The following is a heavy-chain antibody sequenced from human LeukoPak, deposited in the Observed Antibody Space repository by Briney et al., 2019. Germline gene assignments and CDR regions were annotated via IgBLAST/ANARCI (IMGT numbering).Heavy chain of an antibody. CDR1: GFTFSSYW. D-gene: IGHD3-22*01. J-gene: IGHJ4*02. Sequence: GGSLRLSCAASGFTFSSYWMSWVRQAPGKGLEWVANIKQDGSEKYYVDSVKGRFTISRDNAKNSLYLQMNSLRAEDTAVYYYAREAYYDSSGYPTEIDYWGQGTLVTVSS. V-gene: IGHV3-7*01. CDR3: AREAYYDSSGYPTEIDY. CDR2: IKQDGSEK.